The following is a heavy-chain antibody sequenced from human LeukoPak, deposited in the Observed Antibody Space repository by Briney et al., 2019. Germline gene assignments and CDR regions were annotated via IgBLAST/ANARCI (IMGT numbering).Heavy chain of an antibody. D-gene: IGHD6-19*01. CDR2: ISGSGGST. J-gene: IGHJ4*02. CDR3: AKEMAGRGTFDC. CDR1: GFTFSSYA. Sequence: PGGSLRLSCVASGFTFSSYAMNWVRQAPGKGLEWVSVISGSGGSTYYADSVKGRFTISRDNSRDTLYLQMNSLRAEDTAVYYCAKEMAGRGTFDCWGQGTLVTVSS. V-gene: IGHV3-23*01.